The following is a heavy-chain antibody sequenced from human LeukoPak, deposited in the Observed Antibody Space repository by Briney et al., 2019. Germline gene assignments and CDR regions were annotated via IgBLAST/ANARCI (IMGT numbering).Heavy chain of an antibody. V-gene: IGHV3-7*01. CDR3: ARGSFSERDWFDP. J-gene: IGHJ5*02. CDR1: GFTFSSYW. Sequence: GGSLRLSCAASGFTFSSYWMSWVRQAPGKGLEWVANIKQDGSEKYYVDSVKGRFTISRDNAKNSLYLQMNSLRAEDTAVYYCARGSFSERDWFDPWGQGTLVTVSS. CDR2: IKQDGSEK.